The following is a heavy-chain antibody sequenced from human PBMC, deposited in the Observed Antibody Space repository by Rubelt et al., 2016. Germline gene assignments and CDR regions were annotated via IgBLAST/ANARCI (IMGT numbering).Heavy chain of an antibody. J-gene: IGHJ6*02. V-gene: IGHV4-34*01. D-gene: IGHD6-13*01. CDR3: ARGRRGSSSWLGRDYYGMDV. Sequence: QVQLQQWGAGLLKPSETLSLTCAVYGGSFSGYYWSWIRQPPGKGLEWIGEINHSGSTNYNPSLKSRVTNSVGTSKNQFSLKRSSLTAADTAVYYCARGRRGSSSWLGRDYYGMDVWGQGTTVTVSS. CDR1: GGSFSGYY. CDR2: INHSGST.